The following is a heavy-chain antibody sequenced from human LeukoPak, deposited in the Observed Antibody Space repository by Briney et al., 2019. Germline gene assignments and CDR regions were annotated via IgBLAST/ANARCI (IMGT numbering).Heavy chain of an antibody. CDR3: TRPPQGGGATNY. D-gene: IGHD1-26*01. J-gene: IGHJ4*02. V-gene: IGHV3-73*01. Sequence: PGGSLRLSCAASGFTFSGSAMHWVRQPSGKGLEWVGRIRSKANSYATPYAASVKGRFTISRDDSKNTPYLQMNSLKTEDTAVYYCTRPPQGGGATNYWGQGTLVTVSS. CDR1: GFTFSGSA. CDR2: IRSKANSYAT.